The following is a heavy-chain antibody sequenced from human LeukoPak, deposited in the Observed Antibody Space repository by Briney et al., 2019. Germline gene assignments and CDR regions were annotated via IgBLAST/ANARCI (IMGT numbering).Heavy chain of an antibody. D-gene: IGHD2-15*01. Sequence: GGSLRLSCAASGFTFSSYVMNWVRQAPGKGLEWVSAISGNGGRTYYADSVKGRFTISRDNSKNTLFLQMSSLRTEDTALYHCAKIPASSHYCSGGSCFPYNWFDPWGQGTLGTVSS. CDR1: GFTFSSYV. J-gene: IGHJ5*02. V-gene: IGHV3-23*01. CDR2: ISGNGGRT. CDR3: AKIPASSHYCSGGSCFPYNWFDP.